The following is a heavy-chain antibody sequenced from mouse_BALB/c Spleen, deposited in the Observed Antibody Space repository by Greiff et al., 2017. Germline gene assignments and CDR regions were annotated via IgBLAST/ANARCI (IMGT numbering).Heavy chain of an antibody. V-gene: IGHV1-9*01. Sequence: LEESGAELMKPGASVKISCKATGYTFSSYWIEWVKQRPGHGLEWIGEILPGSGSTNYNEKFKGKATFTADTSSNTAYMQLSSLTSEDSAVYYCARGPYGSRGGYFDVWGAGTTVTVSS. J-gene: IGHJ1*01. CDR1: GYTFSSYW. D-gene: IGHD1-1*01. CDR3: ARGPYGSRGGYFDV. CDR2: ILPGSGST.